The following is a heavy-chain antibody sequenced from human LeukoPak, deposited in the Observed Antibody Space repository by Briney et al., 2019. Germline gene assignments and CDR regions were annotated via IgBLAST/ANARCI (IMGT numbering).Heavy chain of an antibody. V-gene: IGHV3-21*01. J-gene: IGHJ4*02. D-gene: IGHD5-18*01. Sequence: GGSLRLSCAASGFTFSSYSMNWVRQAPGKGLEWVSSIGSSSSYIYYADSVKGRFTISRDNAKNSLYLQMNSLRAEDTAVYYCARDPEGYSYGEGDYWGQGTLVTVSS. CDR3: ARDPEGYSYGEGDY. CDR2: IGSSSSYI. CDR1: GFTFSSYS.